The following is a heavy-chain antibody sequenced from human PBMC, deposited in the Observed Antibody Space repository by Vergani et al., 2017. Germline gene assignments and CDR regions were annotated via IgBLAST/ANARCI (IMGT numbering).Heavy chain of an antibody. V-gene: IGHV3-9*01. Sequence: EVQLLESGGGLIQPGGSLRLSCAASRFTFDDYAMHWVRQAPGKGLEWVSGISWNSGSIGSADSVKGRFTISRDNAKNSLYLQMNSLRAEDTALYYCAKXITIFGVVINGDDAFDIWGQGTMVTVSS. CDR1: RFTFDDYA. CDR3: AKXITIFGVVINGDDAFDI. D-gene: IGHD3-3*01. J-gene: IGHJ3*02. CDR2: ISWNSGSI.